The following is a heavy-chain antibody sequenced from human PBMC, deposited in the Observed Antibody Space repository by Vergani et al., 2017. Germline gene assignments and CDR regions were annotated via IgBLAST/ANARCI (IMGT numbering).Heavy chain of an antibody. CDR1: GYTLTELS. CDR2: FDPEDGET. V-gene: IGHV1-24*01. CDR3: ATAPTYCSSTSCYSYFDY. D-gene: IGHD2-2*01. Sequence: QVQLVPSGAEVKKPGASVKVSCKVSGYTLTELSMHWVRQAPGKGLEWMGGFDPEDGETIYAQKFQGRVTMTEDTSTDTAYMELSSLRSEDTAVYYCATAPTYCSSTSCYSYFDYWGQGTLVTVSS. J-gene: IGHJ4*02.